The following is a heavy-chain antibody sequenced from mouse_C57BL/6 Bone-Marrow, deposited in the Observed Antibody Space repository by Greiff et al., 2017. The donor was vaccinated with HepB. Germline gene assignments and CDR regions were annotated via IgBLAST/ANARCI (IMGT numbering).Heavy chain of an antibody. CDR3: ARHRYYGSRGAMDY. Sequence: QVQLKESGPGLVAPSQSLSITCTVSGFSLTIYGVHWVRQPPGKGLEWLVVIWSDGSTTYNSALKSRLSISKDNSKSQVFLKMNSLQTDDTAMYYCARHRYYGSRGAMDYWGQGTSVTVSS. V-gene: IGHV2-6-1*01. CDR2: IWSDGST. D-gene: IGHD1-1*01. J-gene: IGHJ4*01. CDR1: GFSLTIYG.